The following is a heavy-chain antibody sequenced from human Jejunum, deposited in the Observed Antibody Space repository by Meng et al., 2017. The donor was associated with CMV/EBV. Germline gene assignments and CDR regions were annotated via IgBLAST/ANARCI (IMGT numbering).Heavy chain of an antibody. CDR1: GFTMRNYP. CDR2: ISGDGNRR. V-gene: IGHV3-30-3*01. D-gene: IGHD4-11*01. CDR3: AREDDYRNYFDH. J-gene: IGHJ4*02. Sequence: SGFTMRNYPRHWVRQATGKGLGWLAVISGDGNRRFQAGSVMGRFTISRDNSKNTLSLQMDGLRGEDTGVYYCAREDDYRNYFDHWGRGTQVTVSS.